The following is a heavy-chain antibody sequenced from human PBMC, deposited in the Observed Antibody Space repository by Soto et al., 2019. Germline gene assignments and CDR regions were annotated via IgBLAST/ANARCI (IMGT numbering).Heavy chain of an antibody. Sequence: QVQLVQSGAEVKKPGSSVKVSCEASGGIFSSHVFNWVRQAPGQGLEWMGGIMPIIGTANYAQKFQGRVTITADESTSTAYMELSSLRSEDTAVYYCARDLEFRDGNISHLDYWGQGTLVTVSS. V-gene: IGHV1-69*01. CDR1: GGIFSSHV. CDR2: IMPIIGTA. J-gene: IGHJ4*02. CDR3: ARDLEFRDGNISHLDY. D-gene: IGHD3-10*01.